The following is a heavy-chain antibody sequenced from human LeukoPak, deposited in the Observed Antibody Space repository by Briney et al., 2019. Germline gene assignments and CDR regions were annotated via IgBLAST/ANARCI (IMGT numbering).Heavy chain of an antibody. V-gene: IGHV3-48*02. D-gene: IGHD5-24*01. CDR2: ISSSGGII. CDR3: ARVPDGQITG. CDR1: GFTFSTYS. J-gene: IGHJ4*02. Sequence: GGSLRLSCAASGFTFSTYSMTWVRQAPGKGLEWLSYISSSGGIIHYADSVKGRFTISRDNAKNSLYLQMNSLRDEDTAVYYCARVPDGQITGWGQGTLVTVSS.